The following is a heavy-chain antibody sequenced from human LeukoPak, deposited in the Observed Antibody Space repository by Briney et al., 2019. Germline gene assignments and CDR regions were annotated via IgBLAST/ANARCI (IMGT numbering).Heavy chain of an antibody. Sequence: NASETLSLTCTVSGGSIGTYYWTWLRQPPGKALEWIGFVYYNGITKYNPSLESRVTISLDASKNQFSLKLNSVTAADTAVYYCARVGDYVYWGQGTLVTVSS. D-gene: IGHD4-17*01. J-gene: IGHJ4*02. CDR1: GGSIGTYY. V-gene: IGHV4-59*08. CDR2: VYYNGIT. CDR3: ARVGDYVY.